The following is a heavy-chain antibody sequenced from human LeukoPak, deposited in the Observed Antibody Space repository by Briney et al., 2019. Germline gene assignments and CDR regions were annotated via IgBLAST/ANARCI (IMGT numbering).Heavy chain of an antibody. J-gene: IGHJ4*02. CDR2: ISGSGGST. CDR1: GITLSNYG. D-gene: IGHD3-22*01. CDR3: AKGLYPYSIEYYYDSSGYYQWDY. Sequence: GGSLRLSCAVSGITLSNYGMSWVRQAPGKVLEWVSAISGSGGSTYYADSVKGRFTISRDNSKNTLYLQMNSLRAEDTAVYYCAKGLYPYSIEYYYDSSGYYQWDYWGQGTLVTVSS. V-gene: IGHV3-23*01.